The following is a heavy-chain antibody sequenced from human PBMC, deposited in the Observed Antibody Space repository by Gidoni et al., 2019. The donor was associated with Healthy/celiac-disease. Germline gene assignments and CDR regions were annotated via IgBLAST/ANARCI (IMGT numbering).Heavy chain of an antibody. CDR2: SSSSSSYI. CDR3: AREMGVGAKYFQH. CDR1: GVNFSSYS. V-gene: IGHV3-21*01. Sequence: EVQLVESGGGLVKPGGSLRLSGAAAGVNFSSYSMNGFRRAPGKGLEWVSSSSSSSSYIYYADSVKGRFTISRDNAKNSLYLQMNSLRAEDTAVYYCAREMGVGAKYFQHWGQGTLVTVSS. J-gene: IGHJ1*01. D-gene: IGHD1-26*01.